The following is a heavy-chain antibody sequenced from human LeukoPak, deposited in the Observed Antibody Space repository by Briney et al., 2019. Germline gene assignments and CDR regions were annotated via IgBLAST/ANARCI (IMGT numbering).Heavy chain of an antibody. V-gene: IGHV3-23*01. CDR2: ISGSGGGT. J-gene: IGHJ5*02. CDR3: AKESGYSSSWRLSWFDP. D-gene: IGHD6-13*01. CDR1: GFTFSSYA. Sequence: GASLRLSCAASGFTFSSYAMSWVRQAPGKGLEWVSAISGSGGGTYYADSVKGRFTISRDNSKNTLYLQMNSLRAEDTAVYYCAKESGYSSSWRLSWFDPWGQGTLVTVSS.